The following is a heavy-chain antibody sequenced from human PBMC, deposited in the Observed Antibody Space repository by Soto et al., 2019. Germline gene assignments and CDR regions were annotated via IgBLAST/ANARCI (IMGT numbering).Heavy chain of an antibody. CDR1: GYTFTSYG. D-gene: IGHD6-19*01. CDR3: AGDHPYSSGWYAGFDP. J-gene: IGHJ5*02. V-gene: IGHV1-18*01. CDR2: ISAYNGNT. Sequence: QVQLVQSGAEVKKPGASVKVSCKASGYTFTSYGISWVRQAPGQGLEWMGWISAYNGNTNYAQKLQGSVTMTTDTSPRTAYMEMSGLRSDYTAVYYCAGDHPYSSGWYAGFDPWGQGTLVNVSS.